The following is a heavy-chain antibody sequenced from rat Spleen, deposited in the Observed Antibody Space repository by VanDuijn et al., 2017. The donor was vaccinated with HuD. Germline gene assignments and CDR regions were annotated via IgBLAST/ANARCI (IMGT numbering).Heavy chain of an antibody. J-gene: IGHJ3*01. CDR2: IIYDGSRT. D-gene: IGHD1-11*01. CDR3: ATHEGSSGFAF. Sequence: EVQLVESGGGLVQPGRSLKLSCAASGFIFSDYNMAWVRQAPKKGLEWVATIIYDGSRTYYRDSVKGRFTISRDDAKRTLYLQMNSLRSDDTATYYCATHEGSSGFAFWGQGVLVTVSS. CDR1: GFIFSDYN. V-gene: IGHV5S10*01.